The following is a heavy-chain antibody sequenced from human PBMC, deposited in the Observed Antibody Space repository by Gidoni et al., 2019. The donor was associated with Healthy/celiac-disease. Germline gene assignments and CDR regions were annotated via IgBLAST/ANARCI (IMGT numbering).Heavy chain of an antibody. D-gene: IGHD3-9*01. V-gene: IGHV3-21*01. CDR2: ISSSSSYI. CDR1: GFPFSSYS. CDR3: ARDRGGYDILTGYLDV. Sequence: EVQLVESGGGLVKPGGSLRLPCAASGFPFSSYSMNWVRQAPGKGLEWVSSISSSSSYIYYADSVKGGFTISRDNGKNSLYLQMNSLRAEDTAVYYCARDRGGYDILTGYLDVWGKGTTVTVSS. J-gene: IGHJ6*04.